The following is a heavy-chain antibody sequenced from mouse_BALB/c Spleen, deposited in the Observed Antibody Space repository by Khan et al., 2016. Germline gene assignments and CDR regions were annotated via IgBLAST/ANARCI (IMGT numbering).Heavy chain of an antibody. D-gene: IGHD2-12*01. Sequence: VQLQESGAELAKPGASVKMSCKASGYTFTTYWMHWVKQRSGQGLEWIGYINPNSGYTKYNQKFKDKATLTADKSSSTAYIQLSSLTSEASAVYYCARHYSDAFDYWGQGTTLTISS. CDR2: INPNSGYT. CDR1: GYTFTTYW. J-gene: IGHJ2*01. CDR3: ARHYSDAFDY. V-gene: IGHV1-7*01.